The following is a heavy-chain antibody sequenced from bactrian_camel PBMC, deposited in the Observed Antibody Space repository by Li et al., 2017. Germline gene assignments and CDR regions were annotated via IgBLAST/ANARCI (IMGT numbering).Heavy chain of an antibody. D-gene: IGHD1*01. CDR2: VKGAGSTT. CDR3: TKDYVEGLGIDY. CDR1: GFTFSFYD. J-gene: IGHJ4*01. Sequence: VQLVESGGVLVQPGGSLRLSCAASGFTFSFYDMNWVRQAPGNGLEWIAVVKGAGSTTYYSDSMKGRFTISRDNAKNLLYLQLNSLNAEDTAMYYCTKDYVEGLGIDYWGQGTQVTVS. V-gene: IGHV3S40*01.